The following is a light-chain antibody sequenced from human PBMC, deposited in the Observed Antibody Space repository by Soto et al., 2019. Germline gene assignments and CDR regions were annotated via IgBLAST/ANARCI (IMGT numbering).Light chain of an antibody. V-gene: IGLV2-14*01. CDR1: SSDVGGYAY. CDR2: EVS. Sequence: QSALTQPASVSGSPGQTITISCTGTSSDVGGYAYVSWYQQYPGKVPKLVISEVSNRPPGVSHRFSGSRSGNTASLTISGLQAEDEADYHCSSYTSRTTPVFGGGTKVTVL. CDR3: SSYTSRTTPV. J-gene: IGLJ2*01.